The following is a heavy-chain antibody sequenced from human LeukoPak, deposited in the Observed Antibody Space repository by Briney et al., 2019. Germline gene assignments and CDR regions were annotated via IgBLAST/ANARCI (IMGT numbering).Heavy chain of an antibody. V-gene: IGHV4-59*01. CDR1: GGSISSYY. Sequence: SETLSLTCTVSGGSISSYYWSWIRRPPGKGLEGIGYIYYSGSTNYNPSLKSRVTISVDTSKNQFSLKLSSVTAADTAVYYCARVSGGYYYDSSGYYPWYYFDYWRQGTLVTVSS. D-gene: IGHD3-22*01. CDR2: IYYSGST. J-gene: IGHJ4*02. CDR3: ARVSGGYYYDSSGYYPWYYFDY.